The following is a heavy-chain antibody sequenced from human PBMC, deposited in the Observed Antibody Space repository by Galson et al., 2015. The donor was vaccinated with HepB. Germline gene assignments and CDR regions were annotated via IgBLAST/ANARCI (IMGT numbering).Heavy chain of an antibody. D-gene: IGHD4-11*01. CDR1: GFTFGDYA. J-gene: IGHJ6*02. CDR3: TRDYSNYLYYYYGMDV. CDR2: IRSKAYGGTT. Sequence: SLRLSCAASGFTFGDYAMRWVRQAPGKGLEWVGFIRSKAYGGTTEYAASVKGRFTISRDDSKSIAYLQMNSLKTEDTAVYYCTRDYSNYLYYYYGMDVWGQGTTVTVSS. V-gene: IGHV3-49*04.